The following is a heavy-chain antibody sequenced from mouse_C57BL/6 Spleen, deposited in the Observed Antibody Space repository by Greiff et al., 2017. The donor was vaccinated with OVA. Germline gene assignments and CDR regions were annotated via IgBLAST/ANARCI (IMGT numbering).Heavy chain of an antibody. Sequence: EVQLQQSGPELVKPGASVKISCKASGYTFTDYYMNWVKQSHGKSLEWIGDINPNNGGTSYNQKFKGKATLTVDKSSSTAYMELRSLTSEDSAVYYCARKGPYYYGSRYWYFDVWGTGTTVTVSS. J-gene: IGHJ1*03. CDR1: GYTFTDYY. D-gene: IGHD1-1*01. CDR2: INPNNGGT. V-gene: IGHV1-26*01. CDR3: ARKGPYYYGSRYWYFDV.